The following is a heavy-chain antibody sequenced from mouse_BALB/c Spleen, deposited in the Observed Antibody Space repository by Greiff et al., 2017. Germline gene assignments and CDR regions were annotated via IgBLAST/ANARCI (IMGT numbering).Heavy chain of an antibody. V-gene: IGHV1-7*01. CDR1: GYTFTSYW. CDR3: ARSGGNYLYYYAMDY. Sequence: QVQLQQSGAELAKPGASVKMSCKASGYTFTSYWMHWVKQRPGQGLEWIGYINPSTGYTEYNQKFKDKATLTADKSSSTAYMQLSSLTSEDSAVYYCARSGGNYLYYYAMDYWGQGTSVTVSS. J-gene: IGHJ4*01. D-gene: IGHD2-1*01. CDR2: INPSTGYT.